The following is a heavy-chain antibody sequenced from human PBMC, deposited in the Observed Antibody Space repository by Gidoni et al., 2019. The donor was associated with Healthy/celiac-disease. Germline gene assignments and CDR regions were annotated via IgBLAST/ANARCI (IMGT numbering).Heavy chain of an antibody. Sequence: EVQLLESGGGLVQPGGSLRLSCAASGFTFSSYAMSWVRQAPGKGLEWVSAISGSGGSTYYADSVKGRFTISRDNSKNTLYMQRNSLRAEDTAVYYCERRAVDTAMVTWYFDYWGQGTLVTVSS. CDR1: GFTFSSYA. V-gene: IGHV3-23*01. D-gene: IGHD5-18*01. CDR3: ERRAVDTAMVTWYFDY. CDR2: ISGSGGST. J-gene: IGHJ4*02.